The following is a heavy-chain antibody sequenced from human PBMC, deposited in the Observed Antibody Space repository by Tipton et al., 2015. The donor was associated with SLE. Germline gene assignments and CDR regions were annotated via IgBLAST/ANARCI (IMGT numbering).Heavy chain of an antibody. CDR3: ARGRLRCDS. CDR1: GGFNSEHI. V-gene: IGHV4-59*05. Sequence: TLSLTCIVSGGFNSEHIWTWVRQTPAKGLEWIGHIYYSGSTYYNPSLKSRVTISVDTSKNQFSLKLSSVTAADTAVYYCARGRLRCDSWGQGNLVTVSS. D-gene: IGHD5-12*01. J-gene: IGHJ4*02. CDR2: IYYSGST.